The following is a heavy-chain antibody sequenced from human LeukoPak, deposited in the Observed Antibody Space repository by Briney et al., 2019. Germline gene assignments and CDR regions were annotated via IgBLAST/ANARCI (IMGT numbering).Heavy chain of an antibody. Sequence: ASVKVSRKASGYTFTSYGISWVRQAPGQGLEWMGWISAYNGNTNYAQKLQGRVTMTTDTSTSTAYMELRSLRSDDTAVYYCASGSSDKGYYYGMDVWGQGTTVTVSS. CDR3: ASGSSDKGYYYGMDV. V-gene: IGHV1-18*01. D-gene: IGHD1-26*01. J-gene: IGHJ6*02. CDR1: GYTFTSYG. CDR2: ISAYNGNT.